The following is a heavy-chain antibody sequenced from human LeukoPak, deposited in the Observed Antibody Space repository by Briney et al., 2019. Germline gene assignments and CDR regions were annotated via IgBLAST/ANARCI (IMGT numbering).Heavy chain of an antibody. D-gene: IGHD2-21*02. CDR1: GYRFSTHW. J-gene: IGHJ4*02. CDR3: ARVGGGDHQHDFDH. CDR2: ICPGDSDS. Sequence: GESLKISCQGSGYRFSTHWIAWVRQMPGKGLEWMGVICPGDSDSRYSPSFQGQVTFSADKSINTAYLQWTSLKASDTAIYYCARVGGGDHQHDFDHWGQGTLVIVSS. V-gene: IGHV5-51*01.